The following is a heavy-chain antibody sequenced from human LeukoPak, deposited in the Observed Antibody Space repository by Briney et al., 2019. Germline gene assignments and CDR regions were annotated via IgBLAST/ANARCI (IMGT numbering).Heavy chain of an antibody. CDR2: ISGSGGST. J-gene: IGHJ4*02. CDR3: TRGSYYYDSSGYPDY. CDR1: GFTFSSYA. V-gene: IGHV3-23*01. Sequence: GGSLRLSCAASGFTFSSYAMSWVRQAPGKGLEWVSAISGSGGSTYYADSVKGRFTISRDNSKNTLYLQMNSLRAEDTAVYYATRGSYYYDSSGYPDYWGQGTLVTVSS. D-gene: IGHD3-22*01.